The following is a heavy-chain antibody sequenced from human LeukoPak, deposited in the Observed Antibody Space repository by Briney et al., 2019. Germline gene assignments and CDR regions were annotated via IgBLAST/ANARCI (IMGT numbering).Heavy chain of an antibody. D-gene: IGHD5-18*01. Sequence: GGSLRLSCAASGFTFSDYYMSWIRQAPGKGLEWVSYISSSGSTIYYADSVKGRFTISGDNAKNSLYLQMNSLRAEDTAVYYCARGGLSYGRQYDYYFYGMDVWGQGTTVTVSS. J-gene: IGHJ6*02. CDR2: ISSSGSTI. CDR3: ARGGLSYGRQYDYYFYGMDV. CDR1: GFTFSDYY. V-gene: IGHV3-11*04.